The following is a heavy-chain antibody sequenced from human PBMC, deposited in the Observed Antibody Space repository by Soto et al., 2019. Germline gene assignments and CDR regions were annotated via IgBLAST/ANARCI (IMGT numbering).Heavy chain of an antibody. Sequence: ASETLSLTCTVSGGSISSYYWSWIRQPPGKGLEWIGYIYYSGSTNYNPSLKSRVTISVDTSKNQFSLKLSSVTAADTAVYYCAREDSSGGHFDYWGQGTLVTVSS. D-gene: IGHD3-22*01. J-gene: IGHJ4*02. CDR2: IYYSGST. CDR3: AREDSSGGHFDY. V-gene: IGHV4-59*01. CDR1: GGSISSYY.